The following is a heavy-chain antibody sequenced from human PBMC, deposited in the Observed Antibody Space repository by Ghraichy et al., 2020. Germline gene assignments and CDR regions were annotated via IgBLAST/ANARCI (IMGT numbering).Heavy chain of an antibody. CDR2: IYDIGST. Sequence: GSLSLTCIVSGGSVSSGSYYWSWIRQPPGKGLEWIGYIYDIGSTDYNPSLKSRVTIAADTSKNQFSLKLSSVTAADTAVYYCARGRIVGVTGYYFDNWGQGTLVTVSS. J-gene: IGHJ4*02. CDR1: GGSVSSGSYY. D-gene: IGHD1-26*01. CDR3: ARGRIVGVTGYYFDN. V-gene: IGHV4-61*01.